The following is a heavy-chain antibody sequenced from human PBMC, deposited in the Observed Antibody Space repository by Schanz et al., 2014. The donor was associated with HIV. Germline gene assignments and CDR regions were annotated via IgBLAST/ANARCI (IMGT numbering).Heavy chain of an antibody. Sequence: QVQLVESGGGVVQPGKSLRLSCVASGFTFSSYGMHWVRQAPGKGLEWVAVIWYDGSNKYYADSVKGRFTISKDNSKNTLYLQMNSLRAQDTAVYYCARDGSLNRGFDYWGQGTLVTVSS. CDR1: GFTFSSYG. CDR3: ARDGSLNRGFDY. V-gene: IGHV3-33*01. J-gene: IGHJ4*02. D-gene: IGHD3-10*01. CDR2: IWYDGSNK.